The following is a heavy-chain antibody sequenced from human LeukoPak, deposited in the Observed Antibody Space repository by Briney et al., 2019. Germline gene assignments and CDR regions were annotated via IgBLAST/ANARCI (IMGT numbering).Heavy chain of an antibody. V-gene: IGHV3-23*01. D-gene: IGHD1-1*01. Sequence: PGGSLRLSCAASGFTFSSYGMSWVRQAPGKGLEWVSAISGSGGSTYYADSVKGRFTISRDNSKNTLYLQMNSLRVDDTAMYFCARSSLERHYSFDFWGRGTLVTVSS. J-gene: IGHJ4*02. CDR3: ARSSLERHYSFDF. CDR1: GFTFSSYG. CDR2: ISGSGGST.